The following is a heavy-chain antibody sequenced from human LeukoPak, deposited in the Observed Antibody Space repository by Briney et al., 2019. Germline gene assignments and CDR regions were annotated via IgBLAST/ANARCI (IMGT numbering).Heavy chain of an antibody. Sequence: SETLSLTCTVSGGSISTSNYYWGWIRQPPGKGLEWIGNIFYSGSTYYSPSLKSRVTISVDTSKNQFSLKLSSVTAADTAVYYCARGPRPYYYDSSGYYVPYFDYWGQGTLVTVSS. J-gene: IGHJ4*02. CDR2: IFYSGST. CDR1: GGSISTSNYY. CDR3: ARGPRPYYYDSSGYYVPYFDY. D-gene: IGHD3-22*01. V-gene: IGHV4-39*07.